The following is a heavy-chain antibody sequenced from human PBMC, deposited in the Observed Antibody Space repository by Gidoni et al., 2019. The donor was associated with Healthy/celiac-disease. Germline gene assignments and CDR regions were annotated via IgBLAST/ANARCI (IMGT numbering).Heavy chain of an antibody. CDR2: IYYSGST. V-gene: IGHV4-59*08. CDR3: ARLELGYCSGGSCYPGWVDY. D-gene: IGHD2-15*01. J-gene: IGHJ4*02. CDR1: GGSLSSYY. Sequence: QVQLQASGPGLVKPSATLSLTCTVSGGSLSSYYWSWIRQPPGKGLEWIGYIYYSGSTNYNPSLKSRVTISVDTSKNQFSLKLSSVTAADTAVYYCARLELGYCSGGSCYPGWVDYWGQGTLVTVSS.